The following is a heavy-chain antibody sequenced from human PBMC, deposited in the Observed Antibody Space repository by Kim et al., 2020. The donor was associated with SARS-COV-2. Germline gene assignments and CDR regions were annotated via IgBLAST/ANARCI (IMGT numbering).Heavy chain of an antibody. V-gene: IGHV4-4*07. D-gene: IGHD1-26*01. Sequence: SETLSLTCTVSGGSISSYYWSWIRQPAGKGLEWIGRIYTSGSTNYNPSLKSRVTMSVDTSKNQFSLKLSSVTAADTAVYYCARGRSVGAINKGAFDIWGQGTMVTVSS. CDR2: IYTSGST. CDR1: GGSISSYY. CDR3: ARGRSVGAINKGAFDI. J-gene: IGHJ3*02.